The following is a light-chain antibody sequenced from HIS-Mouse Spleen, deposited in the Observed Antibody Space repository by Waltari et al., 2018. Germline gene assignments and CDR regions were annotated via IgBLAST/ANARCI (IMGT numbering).Light chain of an antibody. V-gene: IGLV3-21*02. Sequence: SYVLTQPPSVSVAPGQTARITCGGHNIGSKSVHGYQQKPGQAPVLVVYDDSHRPSGIPERFSGSNSGNTATLTISRVEAGDEADYYCQVWDSSSDHVVFGGGTKLTVL. CDR1: NIGSKS. CDR3: QVWDSSSDHVV. J-gene: IGLJ2*01. CDR2: DDS.